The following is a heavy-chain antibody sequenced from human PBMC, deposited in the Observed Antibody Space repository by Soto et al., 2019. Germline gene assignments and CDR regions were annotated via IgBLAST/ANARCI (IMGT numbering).Heavy chain of an antibody. Sequence: SETLSLTCTVSGGSISSYYWSWIRQPPGKGLEWIGYIYYSGSTNYNPSLKSRVTISVDTSKNQFSLKLSSVTAADTAVYYCARQGRTYDFWSGYQYWGQGTLVTVSS. CDR3: ARQGRTYDFWSGYQY. CDR2: IYYSGST. J-gene: IGHJ4*02. CDR1: GGSISSYY. V-gene: IGHV4-59*08. D-gene: IGHD3-3*01.